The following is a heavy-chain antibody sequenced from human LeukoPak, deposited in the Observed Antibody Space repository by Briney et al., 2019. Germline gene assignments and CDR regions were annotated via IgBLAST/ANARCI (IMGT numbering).Heavy chain of an antibody. CDR2: IWYDGSNK. D-gene: IGHD3-22*01. J-gene: IGHJ4*02. Sequence: PGGSLRLSCAASGFTFSSYGMHWVRQAPGKGLEWVAVIWYDGSNKYYADSVKGRFTISRDNSKNTLYLQMNSLRAEDTAVYYCANRDYYDSRGYYYLYYFDYWGQGTLVTVSS. V-gene: IGHV3-33*06. CDR1: GFTFSSYG. CDR3: ANRDYYDSRGYYYLYYFDY.